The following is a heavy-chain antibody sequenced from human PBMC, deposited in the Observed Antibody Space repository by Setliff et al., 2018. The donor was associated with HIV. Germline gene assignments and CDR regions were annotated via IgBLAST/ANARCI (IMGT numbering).Heavy chain of an antibody. CDR1: GYSLTDLS. Sequence: ASVKVSCKVSGYSLTDLSIHWVRQAPGKGLEWMGGFDPEDGETIYAQKVQGRVTMTEDTSTDTAYMALSSLRSEDTAMYYCATSGFYDILTGPTPGVFDIWGQGTMVTVSS. V-gene: IGHV1-24*01. CDR2: FDPEDGET. D-gene: IGHD3-9*01. J-gene: IGHJ3*02. CDR3: ATSGFYDILTGPTPGVFDI.